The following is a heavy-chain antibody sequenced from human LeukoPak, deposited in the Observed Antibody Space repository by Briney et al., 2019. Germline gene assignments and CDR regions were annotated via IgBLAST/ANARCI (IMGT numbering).Heavy chain of an antibody. Sequence: ASVKVSCKASGYTFTGYYMRWVRQAAGQGLEWMGWINPNSGGTNYAQKFQGRVTMTRDTSISTDYMELSRLRSDHTAVYSCESELRWLQLPDYFDYWGQGTLVSVSS. D-gene: IGHD5-12*01. CDR2: INPNSGGT. CDR3: ESELRWLQLPDYFDY. CDR1: GYTFTGYY. J-gene: IGHJ4*02. V-gene: IGHV1-2*02.